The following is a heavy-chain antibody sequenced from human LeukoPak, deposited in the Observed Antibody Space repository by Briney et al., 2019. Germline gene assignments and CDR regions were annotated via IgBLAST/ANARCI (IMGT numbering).Heavy chain of an antibody. CDR1: GGSISGGDYY. Sequence: PSQTLSLTCTVSGGSISGGDYYLNWIRQPAGKGLEWIGRIYSSGSTYYNPSLKSRVTISVDTSKNQFSLKLSSVTAADTAVYYCARDGGGYWGQGTLVTVSS. CDR2: IYSSGST. J-gene: IGHJ4*02. CDR3: ARDGGGY. D-gene: IGHD3-16*01. V-gene: IGHV4-61*02.